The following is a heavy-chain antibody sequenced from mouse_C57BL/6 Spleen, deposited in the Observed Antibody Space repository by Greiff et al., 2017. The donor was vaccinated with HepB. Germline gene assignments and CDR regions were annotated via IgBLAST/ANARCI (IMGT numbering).Heavy chain of an antibody. D-gene: IGHD1-1*01. CDR3: ARSGDDYGSSPFAY. CDR2: ISYSGST. J-gene: IGHJ3*01. V-gene: IGHV3-1*01. Sequence: VQLKESGPGMVKPSQSLSLTCTVTGYSITSGYDWHWIRHFPGNKLEWMGYISYSGSTNYNPSLKSRISITHDTSKNHFFLKLNSVTTEDTATYYCARSGDDYGSSPFAYWGQGTLVTVSA. CDR1: GYSITSGYD.